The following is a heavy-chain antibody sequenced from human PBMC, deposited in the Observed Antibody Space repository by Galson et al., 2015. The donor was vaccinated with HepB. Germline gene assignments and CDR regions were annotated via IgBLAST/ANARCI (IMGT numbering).Heavy chain of an antibody. D-gene: IGHD4-17*01. J-gene: IGHJ6*03. V-gene: IGHV3-7*01. Sequence: SLRLSCAASEFTFSTYRMSWVRQAPGKGLQWVANIKQDGSEQFYVDSVKGRFTISRDNAKNSLYLQMNSLRAEDTAVYYCARDRVYGFYYYYMDVWGKGATVTVSS. CDR1: EFTFSTYR. CDR3: ARDRVYGFYYYYMDV. CDR2: IKQDGSEQ.